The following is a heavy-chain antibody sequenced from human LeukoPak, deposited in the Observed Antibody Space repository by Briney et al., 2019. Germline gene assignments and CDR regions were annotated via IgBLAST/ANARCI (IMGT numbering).Heavy chain of an antibody. V-gene: IGHV3-7*01. CDR3: ARDLAYSRLDY. CDR1: GLTFSSSW. J-gene: IGHJ4*02. Sequence: GGSLRLSCAVSGLTFSSSWMDWVRQAPGKGLEWVASINPEGSEKYSADSVNGRFTIPRDNAKNSLYLQMDSLRVEDTAFYYCARDLAYSRLDYWGQGMLVTVSS. CDR2: INPEGSEK. D-gene: IGHD5-18*01.